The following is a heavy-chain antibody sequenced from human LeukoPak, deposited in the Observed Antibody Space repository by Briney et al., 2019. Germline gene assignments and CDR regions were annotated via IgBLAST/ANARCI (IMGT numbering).Heavy chain of an antibody. D-gene: IGHD6-19*01. CDR3: ARVLSGASGFDY. V-gene: IGHV3-53*01. CDR2: IYSGGST. J-gene: IGHJ4*02. CDR1: GFTVSSNY. Sequence: GGSLRLSCAASGFTVSSNYMSWVRQAPGKGLEWVSVIYSGGSTYYADSVKGRFTISRDNSKNTLYLQMNSLRDEDTAVYYCARVLSGASGFDYWGQGTLVTVSS.